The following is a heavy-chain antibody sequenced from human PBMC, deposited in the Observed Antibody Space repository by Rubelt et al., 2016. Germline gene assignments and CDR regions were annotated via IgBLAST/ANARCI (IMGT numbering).Heavy chain of an antibody. V-gene: IGHV3-23*04. D-gene: IGHD6-6*01. CDR3: AKRKGSSEPENYFDY. CDR2: ISGSGGST. CDR1: GFTFSSYG. J-gene: IGHJ4*02. Sequence: VQLVESGGGVVQPGGSLRLSCAASGFTFSSYGMHWVRQAPGKGLEWVSAISGSGGSTYYADSVKGRFTISRDNSKNTLYLQMNSLRAEDTAVYYCAKRKGSSEPENYFDYWGQGTLVTVSS.